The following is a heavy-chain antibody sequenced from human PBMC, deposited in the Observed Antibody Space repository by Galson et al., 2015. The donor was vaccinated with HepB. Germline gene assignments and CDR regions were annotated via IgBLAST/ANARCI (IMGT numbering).Heavy chain of an antibody. CDR2: INTNTGNP. J-gene: IGHJ4*02. D-gene: IGHD6-13*01. CDR1: GYTFTSYA. V-gene: IGHV7-4-1*02. CDR3: ARGASSSWFGVGYYFDY. Sequence: SVKVSCKASGYTFTSYAMNWARQAPGQGLEWMGWINTNTGNPTYAQGFTGRFVFSLDTSVSTAYLQISSLKAEDTAVYYCARGASSSWFGVGYYFDYWGQGTLVTVSS.